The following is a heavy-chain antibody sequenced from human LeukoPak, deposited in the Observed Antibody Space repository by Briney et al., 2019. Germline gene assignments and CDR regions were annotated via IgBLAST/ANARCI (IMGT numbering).Heavy chain of an antibody. CDR2: INHSGST. J-gene: IGHJ5*02. CDR3: ARVGKQWLVLRGWFDP. CDR1: GGSFSGYY. V-gene: IGHV4-34*01. Sequence: PSETLSLTCAVYGGSFSGYYWSWIRQPPGKGLEWIGEINHSGSTNYNPSLKSRVIISVDTSKNQFSLKLSSVTAADTAVYYCARVGKQWLVLRGWFDPWGQGTLVTVSS. D-gene: IGHD6-19*01.